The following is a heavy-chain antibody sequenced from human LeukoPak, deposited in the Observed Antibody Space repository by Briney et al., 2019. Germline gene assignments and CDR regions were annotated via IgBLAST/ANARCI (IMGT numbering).Heavy chain of an antibody. J-gene: IGHJ6*02. Sequence: GGSLRLSCAASGFTFSSYGMHWVRQAPGKGLEWVAFIRYDGSNKYYADSVKGRFTISRDNSKNTLYLQMNSLRAEDTAVYYCARDPAGYYTPYYYYYGMDVWGQGTTVTVSS. V-gene: IGHV3-30*02. CDR3: ARDPAGYYTPYYYYYGMDV. CDR2: IRYDGSNK. D-gene: IGHD3/OR15-3a*01. CDR1: GFTFSSYG.